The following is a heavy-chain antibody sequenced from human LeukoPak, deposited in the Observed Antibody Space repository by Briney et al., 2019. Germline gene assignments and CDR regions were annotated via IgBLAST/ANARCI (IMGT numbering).Heavy chain of an antibody. V-gene: IGHV4-34*01. CDR3: ARGSIVVVPAARRGFWFDP. J-gene: IGHJ5*02. CDR1: GGSFSGYY. Sequence: SETLSLTCAVYGGSFSGYYWSWIRQPPGKGLEWIGEINHSGSTNYNPSLKSRVTISVDTSKNQFSLKLSSVTAADTAVYYCARGSIVVVPAARRGFWFDPWGQGTLVTVSS. D-gene: IGHD2-2*01. CDR2: INHSGST.